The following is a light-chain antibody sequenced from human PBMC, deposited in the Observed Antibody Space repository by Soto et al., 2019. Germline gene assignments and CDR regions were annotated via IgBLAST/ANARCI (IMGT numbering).Light chain of an antibody. Sequence: IQLTQSPSSLSASVVDRFTITFLASQGISSYLAWYQQKPGKAPRLLIYAASTLQSGVPSRFSGSGSGTDFTLTISSLQPEDFATYYCHQLNSYPLTFGGGTKVDIK. CDR3: HQLNSYPLT. CDR1: QGISSY. V-gene: IGKV1-9*01. CDR2: AAS. J-gene: IGKJ4*01.